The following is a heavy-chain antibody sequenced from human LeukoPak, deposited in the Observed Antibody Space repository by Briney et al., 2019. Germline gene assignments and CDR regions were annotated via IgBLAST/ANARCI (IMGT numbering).Heavy chain of an antibody. CDR2: ITSSSSYI. V-gene: IGHV3-21*01. CDR3: AKTYGHFDD. Sequence: GGSLRLSCAACGFIFTSYTMNWGRQAPGKGLEWVSPITSSSSYIYYADSVKGRFTISRDNAKNSLYLQMTSLRVEDTAVYYCAKTYGHFDDWGQGPLVTVSS. D-gene: IGHD4-17*01. J-gene: IGHJ4*02. CDR1: GFIFTSYT.